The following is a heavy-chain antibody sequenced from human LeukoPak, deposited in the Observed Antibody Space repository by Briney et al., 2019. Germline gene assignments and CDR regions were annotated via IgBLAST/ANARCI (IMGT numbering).Heavy chain of an antibody. CDR2: IKQDGNEK. CDR3: ARHTTLDL. J-gene: IGHJ5*02. CDR1: GFTFSDYW. D-gene: IGHD1-14*01. Sequence: GGSLRLSCAVSGFTFSDYWMSWVRQAPGKGVEWVANIKQDGNEKHYVDSVKGRFTISRDNVKNSLYLQMNSLRAEDTAVYYCARHTTLDLWGQGALVTVSS. V-gene: IGHV3-7*01.